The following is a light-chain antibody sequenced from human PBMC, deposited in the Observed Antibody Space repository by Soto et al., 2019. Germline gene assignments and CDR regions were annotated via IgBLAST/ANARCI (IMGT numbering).Light chain of an antibody. CDR3: AAWDDSRYV. Sequence: SALTQPPSASGTPGQRIPISCSGSSSNIESNTVNWYQQLPGTAPKLLSYSDNQRPSGVPDRFSGSKSGTSASLAISGLQSEDEADYYCAAWDDSRYVFGPGTKVTV. CDR1: SSNIESNT. CDR2: SDN. J-gene: IGLJ1*01. V-gene: IGLV1-44*01.